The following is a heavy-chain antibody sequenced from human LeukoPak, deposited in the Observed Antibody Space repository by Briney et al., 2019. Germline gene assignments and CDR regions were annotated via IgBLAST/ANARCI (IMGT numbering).Heavy chain of an antibody. CDR3: ARDGNSRQWLVNYYYGMDV. Sequence: ASVKVSCKASGYTFTSYGISWVREGPGQGLEWMGWISAYNGNTNYAQKLQGRVTMTTDTSTSTAYMELRSLRSDDTAVYYCARDGNSRQWLVNYYYGMDVWGQGTTVTASS. V-gene: IGHV1-18*01. CDR1: GYTFTSYG. J-gene: IGHJ6*02. D-gene: IGHD6-19*01. CDR2: ISAYNGNT.